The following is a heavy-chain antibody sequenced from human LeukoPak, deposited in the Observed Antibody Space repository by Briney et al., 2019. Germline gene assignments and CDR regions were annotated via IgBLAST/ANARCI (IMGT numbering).Heavy chain of an antibody. CDR2: IRTRTNRYAT. J-gene: IGHJ3*02. V-gene: IGHV3-73*01. CDR3: AKDQIPLPPGTSYFDAFDI. D-gene: IGHD2-15*01. Sequence: PGGSLRRSCAASGFTFSVSAIHWVRQASGKGLEWVGRIRTRTNRYATAYAAAVKGRFTVSRDDSKNTAYLQMNSLRAEDTAVYYCAKDQIPLPPGTSYFDAFDIWGQGTMVTVSS. CDR1: GFTFSVSA.